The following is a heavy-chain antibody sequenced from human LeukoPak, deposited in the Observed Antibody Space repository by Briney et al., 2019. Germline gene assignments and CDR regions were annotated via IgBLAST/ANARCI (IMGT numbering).Heavy chain of an antibody. D-gene: IGHD6-13*01. Sequence: GASVKVSCKASGYTFTSYDINWVRQATGQGLEWMGWMNPNSGNTGYAQKFQGRVTMTRNTSISTAYMELSSLRSEDTAVYYCVYSSQTVSYYYGMDVWGQGTTVTVSS. CDR1: GYTFTSYD. CDR3: VYSSQTVSYYYGMDV. CDR2: MNPNSGNT. V-gene: IGHV1-8*01. J-gene: IGHJ6*02.